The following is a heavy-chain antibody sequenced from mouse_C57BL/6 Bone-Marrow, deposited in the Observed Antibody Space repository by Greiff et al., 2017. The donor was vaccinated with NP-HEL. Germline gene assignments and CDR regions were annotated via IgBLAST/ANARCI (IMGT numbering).Heavy chain of an antibody. CDR3: ARRATVVAPYWYFDV. Sequence: VKLVESGAELVRPGASVKLSCKASGYTFTDYYINWVKQRPGPGLEWIARIYPGSGNTYYNEKFKGKATLTAEKSSSTAYMQLSSLTSEDSAVYFCARRATVVAPYWYFDVWGTGTTVTVSS. CDR1: GYTFTDYY. D-gene: IGHD1-1*01. V-gene: IGHV1-76*01. J-gene: IGHJ1*03. CDR2: IYPGSGNT.